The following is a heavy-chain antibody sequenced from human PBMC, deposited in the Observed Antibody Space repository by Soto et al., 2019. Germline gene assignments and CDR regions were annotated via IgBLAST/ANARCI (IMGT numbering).Heavy chain of an antibody. J-gene: IGHJ6*02. D-gene: IGHD2-2*01. CDR1: GYTFTGYY. Sequence: QVQLVQSGAEVKKPGASVKVSCKASGYTFTGYYVHWVRQAPGQGLEWMGWSNPNSGGTNYAQKFQGWVTMTRDTSISTAYMELSRLRSDDTAVYYCARDQGYCSSTSCSPDYGMDVWGQGTTVTVSS. V-gene: IGHV1-2*04. CDR2: SNPNSGGT. CDR3: ARDQGYCSSTSCSPDYGMDV.